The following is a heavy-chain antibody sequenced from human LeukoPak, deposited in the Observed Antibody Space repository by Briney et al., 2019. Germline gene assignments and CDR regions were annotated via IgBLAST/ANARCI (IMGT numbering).Heavy chain of an antibody. D-gene: IGHD3-9*01. CDR1: GYTFTDYY. CDR3: ARSYDILTGYSDS. CDR2: SNPNSGDT. V-gene: IGHV1-2*02. Sequence: GASVKVSCKASGYTFTDYYMHWVRQAPGQGLEWMGWSNPNSGDTNYAQKFQGRVTMTTDTSMTTAYMELSSLRSEDTAVYYCARSYDILTGYSDSWGQGTLVTVSS. J-gene: IGHJ4*02.